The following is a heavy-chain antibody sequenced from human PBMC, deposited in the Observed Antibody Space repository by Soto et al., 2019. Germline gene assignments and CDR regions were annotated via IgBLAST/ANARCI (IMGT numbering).Heavy chain of an antibody. D-gene: IGHD6-13*01. J-gene: IGHJ4*02. CDR3: ARVYPGRGAAARPGVYYFDY. Sequence: QVQLVQSGAEVKKPGSSVKVSCKASGGTFSSYAISWVRQAPGQGLEWMGGIIPIFGTANYAQKFQGRVTTTADESRSTAYMELSRRRSEDTAVYYCARVYPGRGAAARPGVYYFDYWGQGTLVTVSS. CDR2: IIPIFGTA. CDR1: GGTFSSYA. V-gene: IGHV1-69*01.